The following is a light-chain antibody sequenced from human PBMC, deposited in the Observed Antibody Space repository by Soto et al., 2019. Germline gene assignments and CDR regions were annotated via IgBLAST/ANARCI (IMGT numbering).Light chain of an antibody. Sequence: IVITHSPDSLSLSLCDMATIYCKTTHGFFDSSYNKNLLAWYKQKPGQPPRLLIYWASTRESGVPDRFSGSGSGTDFTLAITSLQAEDVAVYYCQQYYSLPLTFGGGTKVDIK. CDR2: WAS. V-gene: IGKV4-1*01. CDR3: QQYYSLPLT. CDR1: HGFFDSSYNKNL. J-gene: IGKJ4*01.